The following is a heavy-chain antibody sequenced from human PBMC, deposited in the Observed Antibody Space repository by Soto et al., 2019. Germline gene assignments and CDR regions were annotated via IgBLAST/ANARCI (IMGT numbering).Heavy chain of an antibody. CDR3: ATYYYDSSGYYPYFDY. CDR2: IIPILGIA. Sequence: QVQLVQSGAEVKKPGSSVKVSCKASGGTFSSYTISWVRQAPGQGLEWMGRIIPILGIANYAQKFQGRVTITAAKSTSTAYMELSSLRSEDTAVYYCATYYYDSSGYYPYFDYWGQGTLVTVSS. CDR1: GGTFSSYT. J-gene: IGHJ4*02. V-gene: IGHV1-69*02. D-gene: IGHD3-22*01.